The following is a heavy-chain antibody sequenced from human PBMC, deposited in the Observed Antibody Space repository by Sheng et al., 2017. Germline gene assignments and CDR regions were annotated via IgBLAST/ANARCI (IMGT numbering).Heavy chain of an antibody. D-gene: IGHD3-16*02. CDR2: ISSSGSTI. V-gene: IGHV3-48*03. CDR3: ARGFDSYTY. J-gene: IGHJ4*02. Sequence: EVQLVESGGGLVQPGGSLRLSCAASGFTFSSYEMNWVRQAPGKGLEWVSYISSSGSTIYYADSVKGRFTISRDNPKKSLYLQMNSLRAEDTAVYYCARGFDSYTYWGQGTLVTVSS. CDR1: GFTFSSYE.